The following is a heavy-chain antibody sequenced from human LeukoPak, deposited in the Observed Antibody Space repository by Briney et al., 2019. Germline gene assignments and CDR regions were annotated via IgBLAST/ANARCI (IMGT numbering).Heavy chain of an antibody. CDR3: ASSILVPAAIRAFDI. J-gene: IGHJ3*02. D-gene: IGHD2-2*02. Sequence: SGTLSLTCAVSGGSISSSNWWSWVRQPPGKGLEWIGEIYHSGSTNYNPSLKSRVTISVDKSKNQFSLKLSSVTAADTAAYYCASSILVPAAIRAFDIWGQGTMVTVSS. CDR1: GGSISSSNW. CDR2: IYHSGST. V-gene: IGHV4-4*02.